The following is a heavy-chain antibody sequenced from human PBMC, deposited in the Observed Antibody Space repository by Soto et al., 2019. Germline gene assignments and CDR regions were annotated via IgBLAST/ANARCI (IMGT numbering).Heavy chain of an antibody. CDR1: GGSISRYY. CDR2: IYYSGST. J-gene: IGHJ4*02. V-gene: IGHV4-59*01. D-gene: IGHD3-16*01. CDR3: SRDFGPGTGFDF. Sequence: SETLSLTCTVSGGSISRYYWSWIRQPPGKGLEWIGYIYYSGSTNYNPSLKSRVTISVDTSKNQFSLKLSSVTAADTAVYYFSRDFGPGTGFDFTCQGTLVTVSS.